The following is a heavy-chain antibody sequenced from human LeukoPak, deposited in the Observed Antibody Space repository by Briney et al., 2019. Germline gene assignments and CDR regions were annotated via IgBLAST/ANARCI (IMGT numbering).Heavy chain of an antibody. V-gene: IGHV3-48*01. CDR1: GFTFSSYS. CDR3: ARARFFRFLEWFRLPFDY. Sequence: PGGSLRLSCAASGFTFSSYSMNWVRQAPGKGLEWVSYISSSSSTIYYADSVKGRFTISRDNAKNSLYLQMSSLRAEDTAVYYCARARFFRFLEWFRLPFDYWGQGTLVTVSS. J-gene: IGHJ4*02. D-gene: IGHD3-3*01. CDR2: ISSSSSTI.